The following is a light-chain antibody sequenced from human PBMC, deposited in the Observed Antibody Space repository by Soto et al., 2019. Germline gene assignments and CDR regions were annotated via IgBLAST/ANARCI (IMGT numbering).Light chain of an antibody. Sequence: SQSVSGNFLAWYQVKPGQAPRLVVYGASTRATGIPATFCGSGSGTGFTPAVSGLQPNDSAIFYCPWYADWQPGTFGGGTKVDIK. J-gene: IGKJ4*02. V-gene: IGKV3-15*01. CDR2: GAS. CDR1: QSVSGN. CDR3: PWYADWQPGT.